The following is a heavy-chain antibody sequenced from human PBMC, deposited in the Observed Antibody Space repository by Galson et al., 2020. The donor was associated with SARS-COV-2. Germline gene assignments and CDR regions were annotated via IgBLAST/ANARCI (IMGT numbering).Heavy chain of an antibody. J-gene: IGHJ4*02. V-gene: IGHV1-18*01. CDR2: INTHNGNT. CDR1: GYTFANYG. Sequence: ASVKVSCKTSGYTFANYGITWVRQAPGQGLEWMGWINTHNGNTDFAQKFQDRVTMTTDTSTSTAYMELRNLRSDDTAVYYCVRDTGIAVVYFDSWGQGTLVTVSS. CDR3: VRDTGIAVVYFDS. D-gene: IGHD6-19*01.